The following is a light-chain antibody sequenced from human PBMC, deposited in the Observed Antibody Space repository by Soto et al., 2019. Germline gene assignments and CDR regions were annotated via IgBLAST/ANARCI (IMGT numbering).Light chain of an antibody. CDR2: GAS. CDR3: QQYGSSPPVT. Sequence: EIVLTQSPGTLSLSPGERATLSRRASQSVSSSYLAWYQQKPGQAPRLLIYGASSRATGIPDRFSGSGSGTDFTLTIIRLEPEDLSVYYCQQYGSSPPVTFGGGTKVDIK. V-gene: IGKV3-20*01. CDR1: QSVSSSY. J-gene: IGKJ4*01.